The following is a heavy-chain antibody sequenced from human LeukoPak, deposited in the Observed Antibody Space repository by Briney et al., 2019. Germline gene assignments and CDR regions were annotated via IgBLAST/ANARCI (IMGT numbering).Heavy chain of an antibody. J-gene: IGHJ3*02. CDR2: IYTSGST. V-gene: IGHV4-4*07. CDR1: GGSISSYY. Sequence: SETLSLTCTVSGGSISSYYWSWIRQPAGKGLEWIGRIYTSGSTNYNPSLKSRVTMSVDTSKNQFSLKLSSVTAADTAVYYCAREPSGGDSHDAFDIWGQGTMVTVSS. D-gene: IGHD2-21*01. CDR3: AREPSGGDSHDAFDI.